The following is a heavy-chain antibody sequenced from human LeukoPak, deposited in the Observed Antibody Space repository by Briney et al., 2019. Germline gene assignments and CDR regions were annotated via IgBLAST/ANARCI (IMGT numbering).Heavy chain of an antibody. CDR2: ISSTSSTM. J-gene: IGHJ4*02. CDR1: GFTLSDYY. D-gene: IGHD3-3*01. CDR3: ARDLSDDFWSGYYSIDY. Sequence: GGSLRLSCAASGFTLSDYYMNWVRQAPGKGLEWVSYISSTSSTMYYADSVKGRFTISRDNAKNSLYLQMNSLRDEDTAVYYCARDLSDDFWSGYYSIDYWGQGTLVTVSS. V-gene: IGHV3-48*02.